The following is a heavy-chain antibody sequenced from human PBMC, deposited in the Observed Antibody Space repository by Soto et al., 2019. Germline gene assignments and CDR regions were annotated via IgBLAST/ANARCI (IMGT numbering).Heavy chain of an antibody. CDR3: ARGAAGLLYWFDP. J-gene: IGHJ5*02. CDR2: IIPILGIA. D-gene: IGHD3-3*01. Sequence: QVQLVQSGAEVKKPGSSVKVSCKASGGTFSSYTISWVRQAPGQGLEWMGRIIPILGIANYAQKFQGTVTITADKSTSTAYMELSSLRSEDTAVYYCARGAAGLLYWFDPWGQGTLVTVSS. V-gene: IGHV1-69*02. CDR1: GGTFSSYT.